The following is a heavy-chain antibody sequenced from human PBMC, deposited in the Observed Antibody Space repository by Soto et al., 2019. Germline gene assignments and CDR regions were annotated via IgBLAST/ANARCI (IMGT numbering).Heavy chain of an antibody. V-gene: IGHV3-33*01. J-gene: IGHJ6*02. CDR2: IWYDGSNK. CDR1: GFTFSSYG. Sequence: GGSLRLSCAASGFTFSSYGMHWVRQAPGKGLEWVAVIWYDGSNKYYADSVKGRFTISRDNSKNTLYLQMNSLRAEDTAVYYCARDLYSEGEGSYYGMDVWGQGTTVTVSS. CDR3: ARDLYSEGEGSYYGMDV. D-gene: IGHD4-4*01.